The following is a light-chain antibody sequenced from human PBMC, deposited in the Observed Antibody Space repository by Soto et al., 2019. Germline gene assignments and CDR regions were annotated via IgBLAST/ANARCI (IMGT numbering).Light chain of an antibody. Sequence: IQLTQSPSSLSASVGDRVTMAFRASQGISSYLAWYQQKPGKAPKLLIYAASTLQSGVPSRFSGSGSGTDFTLTISSLQPEDFATYYCQQLNSYPITFGQGTRLEIK. CDR1: QGISSY. J-gene: IGKJ5*01. CDR3: QQLNSYPIT. CDR2: AAS. V-gene: IGKV1-9*01.